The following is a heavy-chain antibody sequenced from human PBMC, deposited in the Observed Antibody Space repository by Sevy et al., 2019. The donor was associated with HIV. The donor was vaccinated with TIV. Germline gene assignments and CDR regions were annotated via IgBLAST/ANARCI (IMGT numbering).Heavy chain of an antibody. CDR3: VRAKAAAGSF. Sequence: GGSLRLSCAASGFTLNSYWMSWVRQAPGKGLEWVANINQDGSVKYYVDSVKGRFTISRDNARNSLYLRMNSLRAEDTALYYCVRAKAAAGSFWGQGTLVTVSS. D-gene: IGHD6-13*01. J-gene: IGHJ4*02. V-gene: IGHV3-7*01. CDR1: GFTLNSYW. CDR2: INQDGSVK.